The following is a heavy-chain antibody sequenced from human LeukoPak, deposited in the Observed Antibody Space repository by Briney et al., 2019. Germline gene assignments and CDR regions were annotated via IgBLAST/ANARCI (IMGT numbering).Heavy chain of an antibody. Sequence: QSGGSLRLSCAASGFTFSSYGMHWVRQAPGKGLEGVAVIWYDGSNKYYADSVKGRFTISRDNSKNTLYLQMNSLRPEDTAVYYCASLDTAMVFSYWGQGTLVTVSS. V-gene: IGHV3-33*01. CDR2: IWYDGSNK. CDR3: ASLDTAMVFSY. J-gene: IGHJ4*02. CDR1: GFTFSSYG. D-gene: IGHD5-18*01.